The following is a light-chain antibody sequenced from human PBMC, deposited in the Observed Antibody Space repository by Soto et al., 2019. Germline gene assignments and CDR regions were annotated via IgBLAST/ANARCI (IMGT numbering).Light chain of an antibody. CDR1: QTISSW. J-gene: IGKJ1*01. Sequence: DIQMTQSPSTLSGSVGDRVTITCLASQTISSWLAWYQQKPGKAPKLLIYKASTLKSGIPSRFSGSGSGTEFTLTISSLQPDDFATYYGQHYNSYSEAFGQGSKVDIK. CDR2: KAS. V-gene: IGKV1-5*03. CDR3: QHYNSYSEA.